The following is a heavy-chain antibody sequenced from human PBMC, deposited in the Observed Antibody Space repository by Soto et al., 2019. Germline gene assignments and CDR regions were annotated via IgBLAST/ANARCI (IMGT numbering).Heavy chain of an antibody. J-gene: IGHJ4*02. CDR1: GFTFSSYA. Sequence: QVQLVESGGGVVQPGRSLRLSCAASGFTFSSYAMHWVRQAPGKGLEWVAVISYDGSNKYYADSVKGRFTISRDNSKNTRYLQMNSLRAEDTAVYYCARYLPYYFDYWGQGTLVTVSS. V-gene: IGHV3-30-3*01. CDR3: ARYLPYYFDY. CDR2: ISYDGSNK.